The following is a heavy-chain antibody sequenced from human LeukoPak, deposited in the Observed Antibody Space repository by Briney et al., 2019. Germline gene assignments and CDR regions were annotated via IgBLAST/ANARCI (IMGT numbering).Heavy chain of an antibody. V-gene: IGHV3-21*01. CDR3: ARDLAGGYFDY. J-gene: IGHJ4*02. CDR1: GFTFSSYG. Sequence: GGSLRLSCAASGFTFSSYGMHWVRQAPGKGLEWVSSISSSSSYIYYADSVKGRFTISRDNAKNSLYLQMNSLRAEDTAVYYCARDLAGGYFDYWGQGTLVTASS. CDR2: ISSSSSYI. D-gene: IGHD2-15*01.